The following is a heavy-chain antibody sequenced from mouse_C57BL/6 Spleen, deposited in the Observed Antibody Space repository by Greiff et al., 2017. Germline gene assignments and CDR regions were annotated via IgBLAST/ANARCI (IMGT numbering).Heavy chain of an antibody. D-gene: IGHD1-2*01. CDR1: GYTFTSYG. CDR3: ARSHYCGFAY. J-gene: IGHJ3*01. V-gene: IGHV1-7*01. Sequence: QVQLKQSGAELAKPGASVKLSCKASGYTFTSYGMHWVQQRPGQGLEWIGYINPSSGYTKYNQKFKDKATLTADKSSSTAYLQLSSLTYEYSAVYYCARSHYCGFAYWGQGTLVTVSA. CDR2: INPSSGYT.